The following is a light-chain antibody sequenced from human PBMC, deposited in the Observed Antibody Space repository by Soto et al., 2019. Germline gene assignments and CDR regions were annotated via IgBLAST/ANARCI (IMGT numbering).Light chain of an antibody. V-gene: IGKV1-39*01. J-gene: IGKJ3*01. CDR3: QQSYSTPS. Sequence: DIQMTHSPSSLPAYEGDRVTITCRASQSISSYLNWYQQKPGKAPKLLIYAASSLQSGVPSRFSGSGSGTDFTLTISILQPEDFATYYCQQSYSTPSFGPGTKVDI. CDR1: QSISSY. CDR2: AAS.